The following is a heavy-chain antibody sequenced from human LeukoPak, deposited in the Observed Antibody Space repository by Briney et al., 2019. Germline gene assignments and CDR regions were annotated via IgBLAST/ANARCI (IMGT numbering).Heavy chain of an antibody. D-gene: IGHD3-3*01. V-gene: IGHV4-4*07. CDR3: ARRLYQLSRYAFDI. CDR2: IYTSGST. J-gene: IGHJ3*02. Sequence: PSETLSLTCTVSGGSISSYYWSWIRQPAGKGLEWIGRIYTSGSTNYNPSLKSRVTISVDTSRNQFSLKLNSVTAADTAVYYCARRLYQLSRYAFDIWGLGTMVTVSS. CDR1: GGSISSYY.